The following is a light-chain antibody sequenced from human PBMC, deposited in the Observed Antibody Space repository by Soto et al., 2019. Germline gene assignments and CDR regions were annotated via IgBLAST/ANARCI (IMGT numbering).Light chain of an antibody. V-gene: IGLV2-23*03. J-gene: IGLJ3*02. Sequence: QSALTQPASVSGSPGQSITISCTGTSSDVGSYNLVSWYQQHPGKAPKLMIYEGSKRPSGVSNRFYGSKSGNTASLTISGLQAEDEADYYCCSYAGSSTFAVFGGRTKLTVL. CDR2: EGS. CDR3: CSYAGSSTFAV. CDR1: SSDVGSYNL.